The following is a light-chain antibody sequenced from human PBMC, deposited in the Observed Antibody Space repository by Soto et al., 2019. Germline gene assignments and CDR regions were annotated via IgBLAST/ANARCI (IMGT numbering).Light chain of an antibody. CDR2: RNN. V-gene: IGLV1-47*01. Sequence: QSVLTQPPSVSAAPGQKVTISCSGSSSNIGYNYVYWYQQLPGTAPKLLIYRNNQRPSGVPDRFSGSKSGTSASLAISGLRSEDEADYYCAAWDDSLSGVVFGGGTKLTVL. CDR1: SSNIGYNY. CDR3: AAWDDSLSGVV. J-gene: IGLJ2*01.